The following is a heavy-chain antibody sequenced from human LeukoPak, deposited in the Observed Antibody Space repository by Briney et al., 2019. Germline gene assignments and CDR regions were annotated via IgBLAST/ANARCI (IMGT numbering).Heavy chain of an antibody. V-gene: IGHV3-7*01. CDR2: INQDGNEK. D-gene: IGHD3-3*02. Sequence: PGGSLRLSCAASGFTFSSDWMTWVRQAPSKGLEWVASINQDGNEKYYVDSVKGRFTISRDNARNSLYLQMSSLRADDTAVYYCARDGAFRLYDYWVQGTLVTVSS. CDR1: GFTFSSDW. J-gene: IGHJ4*02. CDR3: ARDGAFRLYDY.